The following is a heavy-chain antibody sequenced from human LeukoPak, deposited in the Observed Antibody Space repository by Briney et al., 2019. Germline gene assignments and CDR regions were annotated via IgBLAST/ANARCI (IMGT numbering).Heavy chain of an antibody. D-gene: IGHD4-23*01. CDR3: ARAGHYGGNSLDY. V-gene: IGHV1-69*13. J-gene: IGHJ4*02. CDR2: IIPIFGTA. CDR1: GGTFSSYA. Sequence: SVKVSCTASGGTFSSYAISWVRQAPGQGLEWMGGIIPIFGTANYAQKFQGRVTITADESTSTAYMELSSLRSEDTAVYYCARAGHYGGNSLDYWGQGTLVTVSS.